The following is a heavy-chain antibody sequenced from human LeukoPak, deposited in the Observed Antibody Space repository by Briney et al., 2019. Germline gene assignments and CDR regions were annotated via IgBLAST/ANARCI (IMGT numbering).Heavy chain of an antibody. J-gene: IGHJ2*01. CDR1: GGSVSGGRFY. D-gene: IGHD2-15*01. CDR2: IFYSGST. Sequence: SETLSLTCAVSGGSVSGGRFYWSWIRQPPGKRLEWIGYIFYSGSTNYNASLKSRVTISVDTSRNQFSLKLRSVTAADTAMYYCARDNLVGSYWYFDLWGRGTLVTVSS. CDR3: ARDNLVGSYWYFDL. V-gene: IGHV4-61*01.